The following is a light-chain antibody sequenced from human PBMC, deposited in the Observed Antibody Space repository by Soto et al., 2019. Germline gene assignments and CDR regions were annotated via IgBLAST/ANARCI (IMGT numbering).Light chain of an antibody. CDR2: GAS. V-gene: IGKV3-20*01. CDR3: QQYGSAPWT. CDR1: QSVSSSY. Sequence: EIVLSQSPGTLSLSPGERATLSCRASQSVSSSYLAWYQQKPGQAPRPLIYGASSRAIGIPHRFSGSGSGTDFTLTISRLEPEDVAVYYCQQYGSAPWTFGQGTKVDIK. J-gene: IGKJ1*01.